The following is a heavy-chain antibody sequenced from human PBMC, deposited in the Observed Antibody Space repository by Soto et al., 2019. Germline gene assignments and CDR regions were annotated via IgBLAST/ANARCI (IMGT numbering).Heavy chain of an antibody. V-gene: IGHV1-69*13. D-gene: IGHD5-18*01. J-gene: IGHJ6*02. Sequence: SVKVSCKASGGTFSSYAISWVQQAPGQGLEWMGGIIPIFGTANYAQKFQGRVTITADESTSTAYMELSSLRSEDTAVYYCARELPDSYGYPNLFHYYYGMDVWGQGTTVTV. CDR2: IIPIFGTA. CDR3: ARELPDSYGYPNLFHYYYGMDV. CDR1: GGTFSSYA.